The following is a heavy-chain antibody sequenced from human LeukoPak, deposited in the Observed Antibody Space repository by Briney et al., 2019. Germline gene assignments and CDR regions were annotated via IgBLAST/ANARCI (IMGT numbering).Heavy chain of an antibody. CDR3: ALKSRNDAGSYYYVDV. J-gene: IGHJ6*03. CDR2: INHSGST. CDR1: DGSFSAYY. Sequence: PSETLSLTCAVYDGSFSAYYCSWIRQPPGKGLEWIGEINHSGSTNYNPSLKSRVTISVDTSKIQFSLKLSSVTAADTAVYYCALKSRNDAGSYYYVDVWGKGTTVTVSS. D-gene: IGHD1-1*01. V-gene: IGHV4-34*01.